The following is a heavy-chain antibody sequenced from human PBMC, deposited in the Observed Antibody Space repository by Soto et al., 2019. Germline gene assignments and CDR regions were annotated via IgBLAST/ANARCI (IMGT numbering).Heavy chain of an antibody. V-gene: IGHV3-23*01. D-gene: IGHD1-20*01. CDR2: LSGSGVST. Sequence: HPGGSLRLSCAVSGFTFSTYAMTWVRQAPGKGLEWVSSLSGSGVSTYYADSVKGRFTISRDNSKNTLYLQMNSLRAEDTAIYYCAKDNWNENYYNYYGMDVWGQGTTVTAP. CDR1: GFTFSTYA. J-gene: IGHJ6*02. CDR3: AKDNWNENYYNYYGMDV.